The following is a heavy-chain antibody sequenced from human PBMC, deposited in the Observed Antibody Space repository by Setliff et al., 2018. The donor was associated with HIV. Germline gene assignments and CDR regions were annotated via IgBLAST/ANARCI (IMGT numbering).Heavy chain of an antibody. CDR2: VYHSGST. Sequence: PSETLSLTCIVSGYFINSGYYWGWVRQPPGKGLEWIGSVYHSGSTYYKPSLKSRLTISVDTSKNKLSPKLTSVTAADTAKYYCARSITMVRGSVMTGGAFDVWGQGAKVTV. CDR1: GYFINSGYY. CDR3: ARSITMVRGSVMTGGAFDV. V-gene: IGHV4-38-2*02. J-gene: IGHJ3*01. D-gene: IGHD3-10*01.